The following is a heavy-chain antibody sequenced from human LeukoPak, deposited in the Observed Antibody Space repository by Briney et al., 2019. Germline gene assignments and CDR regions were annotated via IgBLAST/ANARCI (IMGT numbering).Heavy chain of an antibody. Sequence: SETLSLTCTVSGGSISSGGYYWSWIRQHPGKGLEWIGYIYYSGSTYYNPSLKSRVTISVDTSKNQFSLKLSSVTAADTAVYYCARGRAPGFDWLSGFDYWGQGTLVTVSS. CDR3: ARGRAPGFDWLSGFDY. J-gene: IGHJ4*02. CDR2: IYYSGST. CDR1: GGSISSGGYY. V-gene: IGHV4-31*03. D-gene: IGHD3-9*01.